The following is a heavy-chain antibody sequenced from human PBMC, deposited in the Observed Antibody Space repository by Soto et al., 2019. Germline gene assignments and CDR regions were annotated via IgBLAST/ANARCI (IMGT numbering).Heavy chain of an antibody. D-gene: IGHD1-1*01. J-gene: IGHJ4*02. CDR1: GYTFTSYD. CDR2: LNPNTGNS. V-gene: IGHV1-8*01. CDR3: ARRVETNGWNGFGAGEYYFDF. Sequence: QVQLVQSGAEVRKPGASVKVSCEASGYTFTSYDIYWVRQAPGQGLEWMGWLNPNTGNSGYAQKFQGRITVTSDTSINTVHMELRSLRAGDTAVYYCARRVETNGWNGFGAGEYYFDFWGQGTLVTVSS.